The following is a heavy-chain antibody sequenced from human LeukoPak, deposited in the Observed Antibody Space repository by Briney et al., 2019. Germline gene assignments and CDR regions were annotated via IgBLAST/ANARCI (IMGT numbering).Heavy chain of an antibody. Sequence: SETLSLTCTVSGGSISSYYWSWIRQPPGKGLEWIGYIYYSGSTNYNPSLKSRVTISVDTSKNQFSLKLSSVTAADTAVYYCARGYSYGQDAFDIWGQGTMVTVSS. J-gene: IGHJ3*02. D-gene: IGHD5-18*01. CDR1: GGSISSYY. CDR3: ARGYSYGQDAFDI. CDR2: IYYSGST. V-gene: IGHV4-59*08.